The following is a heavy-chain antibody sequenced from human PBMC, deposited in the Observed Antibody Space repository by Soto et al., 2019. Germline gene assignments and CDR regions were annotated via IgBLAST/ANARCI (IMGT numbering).Heavy chain of an antibody. J-gene: IGHJ6*02. Sequence: GGSLRLSCAASGFTFSSYGMHWVRQAPGKGLEWVAVIWYDGSNKYYADSVKGRFTISRDNSKNTLYLQMNSLRAEDTAVYYCARDTGIRYYYYXMDFWGQATTVTVSS. CDR2: IWYDGSNK. D-gene: IGHD4-4*01. CDR1: GFTFSSYG. CDR3: ARDTGIRYYYYXMDF. V-gene: IGHV3-33*01.